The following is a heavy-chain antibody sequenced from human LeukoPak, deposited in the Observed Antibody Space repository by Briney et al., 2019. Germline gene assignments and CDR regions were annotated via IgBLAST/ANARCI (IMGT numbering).Heavy chain of an antibody. CDR3: AKAIYSSWTEAFDI. J-gene: IGHJ3*02. D-gene: IGHD3/OR15-3a*01. CDR2: ISSSGSTI. Sequence: PGGSLRLSCAASGFTFSSYEMNWVRQAPGKGLEWVSYISSSGSTIYYADSVKGRFTISRDNAKNSLYLQMNSLRAEDTALYYCAKAIYSSWTEAFDIWGQGTIVTVSS. V-gene: IGHV3-48*03. CDR1: GFTFSSYE.